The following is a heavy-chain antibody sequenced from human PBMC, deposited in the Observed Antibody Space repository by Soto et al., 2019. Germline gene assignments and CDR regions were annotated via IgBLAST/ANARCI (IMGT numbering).Heavy chain of an antibody. CDR1: GFTFSSYE. CDR3: ARDSRRFGAAYFDY. D-gene: IGHD3-10*01. V-gene: IGHV3-48*03. J-gene: IGHJ4*02. CDR2: ISSSGSTI. Sequence: EVQLVESGGGLVQPGGSLRLSCAASGFTFSSYEMNWVRQAPGKGLEWVSYISSSGSTIYYADSVKGRFTISRDNAKNSLYLQMNSLRAEDTAVYYCARDSRRFGAAYFDYWGQGNLVTVSS.